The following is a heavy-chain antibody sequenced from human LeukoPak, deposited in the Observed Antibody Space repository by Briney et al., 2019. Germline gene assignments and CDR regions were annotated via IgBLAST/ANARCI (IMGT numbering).Heavy chain of an antibody. J-gene: IGHJ6*02. CDR1: CFNLTRYG. V-gene: IGHV1-18*01. CDR3: ARVCSSTSCYSYYYYGMDV. D-gene: IGHD2-2*01. Sequence: GPVKGFCQGSCFNLTRYGFRRGGKGPGPRGEWVGWISAYNGNTNYAQKLQGRVTMSTDTSTSTAYMELRSLRSDDTAVYYCARVCSSTSCYSYYYYGMDVWGQGTTVTVSS. CDR2: ISAYNGNT.